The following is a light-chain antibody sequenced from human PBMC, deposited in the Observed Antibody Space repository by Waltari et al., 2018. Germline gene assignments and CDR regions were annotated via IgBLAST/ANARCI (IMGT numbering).Light chain of an antibody. J-gene: IGLJ3*02. CDR1: NLGTKY. V-gene: IGLV3-1*01. Sequence: SYEVTQPHSVSVSPGQTARITCSGDNLGTKYACWYQQKPGQSPVLVIYQDNKRPSGIPERFSGFNSGNTATLTISGTQAMDEADYYCQAWDSGSGVVFGGGTKLTVL. CDR3: QAWDSGSGVV. CDR2: QDN.